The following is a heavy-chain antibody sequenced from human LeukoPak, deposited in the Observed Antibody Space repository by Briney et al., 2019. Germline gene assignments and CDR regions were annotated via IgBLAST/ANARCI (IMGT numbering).Heavy chain of an antibody. V-gene: IGHV1-24*01. J-gene: IGHJ5*02. D-gene: IGHD5-12*01. CDR1: GYTLTELS. CDR3: ATWWLRLGNWFDP. CDR2: FDPEDGET. Sequence: ASVKVSCKVSGYTLTELSMHWVRQAPGKGLEWMGGFDPEDGETIYAQKFQGRVTMTEDTSTDTAYMELSSLRSEDTAVYHCATWWLRLGNWFDPWGQGTLVTVSS.